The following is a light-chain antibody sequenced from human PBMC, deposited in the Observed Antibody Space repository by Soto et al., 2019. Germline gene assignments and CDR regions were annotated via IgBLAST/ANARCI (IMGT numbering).Light chain of an antibody. V-gene: IGKV1-39*01. J-gene: IGKJ2*01. CDR1: QTISTY. CDR3: QHSFSNQYT. Sequence: DIQMTQSPSSLSASVGDRVTNTCRASQTISTYLNWDQHKPGTAPKLLIYGASSLQSGVSSRFSGIGSGTDFTRTINGLQPEDFATYDCQHSFSNQYTFGQGTKLEI. CDR2: GAS.